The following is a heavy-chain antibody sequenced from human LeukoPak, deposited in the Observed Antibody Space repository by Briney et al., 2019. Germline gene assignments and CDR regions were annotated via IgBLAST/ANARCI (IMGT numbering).Heavy chain of an antibody. V-gene: IGHV4-61*01. J-gene: IGHJ2*01. Sequence: PSETLSLTCTVSGGSVSSGNYYWSWTRQPPGKGLEWIGYIYYSGSTNYNPSLKSRVTISVDTSKNQFSLKLTSVTAADTAVYYCARAVGAVYWYFDLWGRGTLVTVSS. CDR1: GGSVSSGNYY. CDR2: IYYSGST. D-gene: IGHD1-26*01. CDR3: ARAVGAVYWYFDL.